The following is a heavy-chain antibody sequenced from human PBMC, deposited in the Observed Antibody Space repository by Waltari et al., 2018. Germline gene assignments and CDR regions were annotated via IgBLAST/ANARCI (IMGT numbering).Heavy chain of an antibody. J-gene: IGHJ5*02. CDR2: LYHSGKT. V-gene: IGHV4-30-4*08. Sequence: QVQLQESGPGLVEPSQTLSLTCTVFGGSISSGDYYWGWIRQPPGKGLEWHGFLYHSGKTHYDTSLQSRITMSVDTSKNQFSLTLNSVKAADTAVYYCGRGTHGFETWGQGNLVTVSS. CDR1: GGSISSGDYY. CDR3: GRGTHGFET.